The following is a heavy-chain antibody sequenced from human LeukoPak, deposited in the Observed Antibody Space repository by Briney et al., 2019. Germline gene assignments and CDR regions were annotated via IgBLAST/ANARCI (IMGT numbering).Heavy chain of an antibody. D-gene: IGHD6-19*01. V-gene: IGHV4-30-4*07. CDR3: ASLSVAGLYYFDY. CDR2: IYYSGST. J-gene: IGHJ4*02. Sequence: SQTLSLTCAVSGGSISSGGYSWSWIRQPPGKGLEWIGYIYYSGSTNYNPSLKSRVTISVDTSKNQFSLKLSSVTAADTAVYYCASLSVAGLYYFDYWGQGTLVTVSS. CDR1: GGSISSGGYS.